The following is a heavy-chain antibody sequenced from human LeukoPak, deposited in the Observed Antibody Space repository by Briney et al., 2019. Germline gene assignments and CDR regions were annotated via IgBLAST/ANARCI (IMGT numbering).Heavy chain of an antibody. D-gene: IGHD2-8*01. CDR1: GFSFSSSD. Sequence: GGSLRLSCEAFGFSFSSSDMHWVRQAAGKGLEWVSAIGTIYDTYYSDSVKGRFTISRDNAKNSLYLQMNSLRAEDTAVYYCSDIVLMVYAPHDAFDIWGQGTMVTVSS. V-gene: IGHV3-13*01. CDR2: IGTIYDT. CDR3: SDIVLMVYAPHDAFDI. J-gene: IGHJ3*02.